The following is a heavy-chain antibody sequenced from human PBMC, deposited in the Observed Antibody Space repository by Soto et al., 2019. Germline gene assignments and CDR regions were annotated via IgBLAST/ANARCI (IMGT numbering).Heavy chain of an antibody. CDR1: GGSFSGYY. Sequence: SETLSLTCAVYGGSFSGYYWSWIRQPPGKGLEWIGEINHSGSTNYNPSLKSRVTISVDTSKNQFSLKLSSVTAADTAVYYCARDSRLPDDYWGQGTLVTVSS. D-gene: IGHD2-21*01. CDR2: INHSGST. CDR3: ARDSRLPDDY. V-gene: IGHV4-34*01. J-gene: IGHJ4*02.